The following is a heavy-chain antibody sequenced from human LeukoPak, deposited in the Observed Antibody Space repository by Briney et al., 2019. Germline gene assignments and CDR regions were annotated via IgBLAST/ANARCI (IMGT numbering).Heavy chain of an antibody. D-gene: IGHD4-23*01. CDR3: ACLAGYGGKKRVDY. J-gene: IGHJ4*02. V-gene: IGHV6-1*01. Sequence: SQTLSLTCAISGDSVSSNSATWTWIKQSPSRGLEWLGRTYYRSKWYNDYAVSVKSRITINPDTSKNQFSLQLRSVTPEDTAVYYCACLAGYGGKKRVDYWGQGTLVTVSS. CDR2: TYYRSKWYN. CDR1: GDSVSSNSAT.